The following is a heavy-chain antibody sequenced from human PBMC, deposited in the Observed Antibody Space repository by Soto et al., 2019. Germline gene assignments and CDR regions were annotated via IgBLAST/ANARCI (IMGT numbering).Heavy chain of an antibody. J-gene: IGHJ5*02. Sequence: ASVKVSCKASGYTFTNYGISWVRQAPGQGLEWMGWISPYNGNTNYIQKLQGRVSMTTDTSTTTAFMELRSLRSDDTAVYYCARSRGYDFWSGYPSNWFDPWGQGTLVNVSS. CDR1: GYTFTNYG. CDR2: ISPYNGNT. CDR3: ARSRGYDFWSGYPSNWFDP. V-gene: IGHV1-18*01. D-gene: IGHD3-3*01.